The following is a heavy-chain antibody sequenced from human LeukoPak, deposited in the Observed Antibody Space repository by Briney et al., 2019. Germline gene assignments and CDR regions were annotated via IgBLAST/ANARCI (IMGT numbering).Heavy chain of an antibody. Sequence: SMKVSCKASGGTFSSSAITWVRQAPGQGLEWMGRIILVLNITNYAQKFQGRVTITADTSTSTAYMELSSLRSEETAVYYCARDQGLTAPPPYGLDVWGQGTTVTVSS. D-gene: IGHD5-18*01. CDR3: ARDQGLTAPPPYGLDV. J-gene: IGHJ6*02. CDR1: GGTFSSSA. V-gene: IGHV1-69*04. CDR2: IILVLNIT.